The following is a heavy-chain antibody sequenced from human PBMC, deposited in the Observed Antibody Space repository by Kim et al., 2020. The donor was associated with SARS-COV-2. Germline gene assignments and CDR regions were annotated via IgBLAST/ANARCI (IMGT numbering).Heavy chain of an antibody. V-gene: IGHV3-53*01. J-gene: IGHJ4*02. Sequence: FTISRDNSKNTLYLQMNSLRAEDTAVYYCARVDGVYDYVWGSYRPTPRDYWGQGTLVTVSS. CDR3: ARVDGVYDYVWGSYRPTPRDY. D-gene: IGHD3-16*02.